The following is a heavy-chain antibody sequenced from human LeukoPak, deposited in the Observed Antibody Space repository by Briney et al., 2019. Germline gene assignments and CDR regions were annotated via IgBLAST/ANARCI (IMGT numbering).Heavy chain of an antibody. CDR3: ARGVYIAAAQYGY. J-gene: IGHJ4*02. D-gene: IGHD6-13*01. CDR1: GGSISSYY. Sequence: SETLSLTCTVSGGSISSYYWSWIRQPPGKGLEWIGYIYYSGTTNYNPSLKSRVTISVDTSKHQFSLKLSSVTAADTAVYYCARGVYIAAAQYGYWGQGTLVTVSS. V-gene: IGHV4-59*01. CDR2: IYYSGTT.